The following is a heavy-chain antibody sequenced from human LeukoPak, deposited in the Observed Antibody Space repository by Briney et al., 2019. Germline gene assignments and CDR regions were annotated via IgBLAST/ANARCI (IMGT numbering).Heavy chain of an antibody. CDR2: IIPMFGTV. Sequence: SVKVSCKASGGTFSSYAISWVRQAPGQGLEWMGGIIPMFGTVKYAQKFQGRVTITADESTSTAYMELSSLRSEDTAVYYCSRGDSSGYYYSYCYGMDVWGQGTTVTVSS. D-gene: IGHD3-22*01. CDR3: SRGDSSGYYYSYCYGMDV. V-gene: IGHV1-69*01. J-gene: IGHJ6*02. CDR1: GGTFSSYA.